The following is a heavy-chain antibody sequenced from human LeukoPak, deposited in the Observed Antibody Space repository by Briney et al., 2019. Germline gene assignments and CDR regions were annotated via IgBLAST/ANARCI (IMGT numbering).Heavy chain of an antibody. CDR3: ARDSPYFDY. V-gene: IGHV3-53*01. CDR2: IYSGGST. Sequence: GGSLRLSCAASGFVVSHNYMSWVRQSPGKGLESVSLIYSGGSTYYADSVKGRFTISRDNAKNSLYLQMNSLRAEDTAVYYCARDSPYFDYWGQGTLVTVSS. J-gene: IGHJ4*02. CDR1: GFVVSHNY.